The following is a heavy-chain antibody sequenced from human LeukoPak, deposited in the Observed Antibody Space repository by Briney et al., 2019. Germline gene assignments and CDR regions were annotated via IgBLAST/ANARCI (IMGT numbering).Heavy chain of an antibody. Sequence: PSETLSLTCAVYGGSFSGYYWSWIRQPPGKGLEWIGEINHSGNTNYNPSLKSRVTISVDTSKNQFSLKLSSVTAADTAVYYCARAFRGIFGVFEAFDIWGQGTMVTVSS. CDR2: INHSGNT. CDR1: GGSFSGYY. V-gene: IGHV4-34*01. J-gene: IGHJ3*02. D-gene: IGHD3-3*01. CDR3: ARAFRGIFGVFEAFDI.